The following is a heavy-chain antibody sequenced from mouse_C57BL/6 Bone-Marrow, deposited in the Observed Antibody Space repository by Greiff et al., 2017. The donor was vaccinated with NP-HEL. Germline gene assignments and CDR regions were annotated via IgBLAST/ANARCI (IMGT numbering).Heavy chain of an antibody. CDR2: ISSGSSTI. J-gene: IGHJ2*01. Sequence: DVKLVESGGGLVKPGGSLKLSCAASGFTFSDYGMHWVRQAPEKGLEWVAYISSGSSTIYYADTVKGRFTISRDNAKNTLFLQMTSLRSEDTAMYYCANHDYFDYWGQGTTLTVSS. CDR3: ANHDYFDY. CDR1: GFTFSDYG. V-gene: IGHV5-17*01.